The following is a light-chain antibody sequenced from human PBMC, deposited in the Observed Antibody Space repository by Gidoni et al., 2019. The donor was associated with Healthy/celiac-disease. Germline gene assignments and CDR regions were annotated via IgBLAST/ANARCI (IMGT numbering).Light chain of an antibody. J-gene: IGKJ1*01. CDR1: QSVSSSY. CDR3: QQYGSSPWT. Sequence: IVFTHSPGPLSLSPGERATLSCRASQSVSSSYLARYQQKPGQAPRLLIYGASSRATGIPDRFSGSGSGTDFTLTISRLEPEDIAVYYCQQYGSSPWTFGQGTKVEIK. CDR2: GAS. V-gene: IGKV3-20*01.